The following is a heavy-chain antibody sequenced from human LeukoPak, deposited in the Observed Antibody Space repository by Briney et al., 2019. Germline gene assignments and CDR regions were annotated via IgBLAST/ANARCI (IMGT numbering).Heavy chain of an antibody. Sequence: SETLSLTRTVSGASINNSTYYWGWIRQPPGKGLEWIGTISDSGNTYFNPSLRSRVTISADTSKNQFSLKLTSVTAADTAVYYCARQGDGGRAYDHWGQGTLVTVSS. D-gene: IGHD4-23*01. CDR3: ARQGDGGRAYDH. V-gene: IGHV4-39*01. J-gene: IGHJ4*02. CDR1: GASINNSTYY. CDR2: ISDSGNT.